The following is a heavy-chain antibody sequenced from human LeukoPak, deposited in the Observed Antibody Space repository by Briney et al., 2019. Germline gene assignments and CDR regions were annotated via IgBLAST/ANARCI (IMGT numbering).Heavy chain of an antibody. Sequence: SSETLSLTCTVSGASINTYYWSWIRQPPGKGLEWIGYISYSGSTNYNPSLKSRVTISVDTSKNQFSLKLSSVTAADTAVYYCAKETFAVDYWGQGTLVTVSS. V-gene: IGHV4-59*01. CDR3: AKETFAVDY. CDR2: ISYSGST. CDR1: GASINTYY. J-gene: IGHJ4*02.